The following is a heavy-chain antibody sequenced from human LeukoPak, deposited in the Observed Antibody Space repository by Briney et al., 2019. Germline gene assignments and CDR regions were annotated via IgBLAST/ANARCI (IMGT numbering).Heavy chain of an antibody. V-gene: IGHV3-21*01. CDR1: GFTFSIYR. Sequence: GGSPRLSCAASGFTFSIYRMNWVRQAPGKGLELVSSISGSGGSIYYADSVKGRFTISRDNAKNSLYLQMNSLRAEDTAVYYCAGPYCSSSTCYSLTDFWGQGTLVTVSS. J-gene: IGHJ4*02. CDR2: ISGSGGSI. D-gene: IGHD2-15*01. CDR3: AGPYCSSSTCYSLTDF.